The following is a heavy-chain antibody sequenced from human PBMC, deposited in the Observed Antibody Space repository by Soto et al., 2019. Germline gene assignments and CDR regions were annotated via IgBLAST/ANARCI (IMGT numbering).Heavy chain of an antibody. CDR2: ISFDGSTK. D-gene: IGHD2-2*01. Sequence: QVQLVEFGGGVVQPGRSLRLSCAASRFTFSNYAMHWVRQAPGKGLQWVALISFDGSTKYYADSVKGRFTISRDNSKNTLYLQMNSLRAEDTAVYYWARSPGYCSTTRCYGRDCEMDVWGQGTTVTVSS. V-gene: IGHV3-30-3*01. J-gene: IGHJ6*02. CDR1: RFTFSNYA. CDR3: ARSPGYCSTTRCYGRDCEMDV.